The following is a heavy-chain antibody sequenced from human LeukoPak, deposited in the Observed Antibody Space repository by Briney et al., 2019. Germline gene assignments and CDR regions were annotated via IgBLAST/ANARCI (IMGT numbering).Heavy chain of an antibody. V-gene: IGHV1-46*01. D-gene: IGHD3-22*01. CDR2: INPSGGAP. CDR1: GYTFTNYY. J-gene: IGHJ4*02. CDR3: ARAYDSSGYYAMTY. Sequence: ASVKVSCKASGYTFTNYYMHWVRQAPGQGLEWMGIINPSGGAPNYAQKFQGRVTMTRDTSTSTVYMQLSSLRSEDTAIYYCARAYDSSGYYAMTYWGQGTLVTVPS.